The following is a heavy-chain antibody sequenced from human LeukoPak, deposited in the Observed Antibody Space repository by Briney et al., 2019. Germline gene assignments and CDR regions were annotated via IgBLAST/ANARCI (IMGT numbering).Heavy chain of an antibody. CDR2: IYTSGST. V-gene: IGHV4-4*07. Sequence: SETLSLTCTFSGGSISSYYWSWIRQPAGKGLEWIGRIYTSGSTNYNPSLKSRVTMSVDTSKNQFSLKLSSVTAADTAVYYCARTPYYDSSGDHAFDIWGQGTMVTVSS. D-gene: IGHD3-22*01. CDR1: GGSISSYY. J-gene: IGHJ3*02. CDR3: ARTPYYDSSGDHAFDI.